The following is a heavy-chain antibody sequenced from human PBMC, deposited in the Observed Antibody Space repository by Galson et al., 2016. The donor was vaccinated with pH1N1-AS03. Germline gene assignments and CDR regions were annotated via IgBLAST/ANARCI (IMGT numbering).Heavy chain of an antibody. Sequence: GLVWVARVNGDGSSTTYADSVKGRFTISRDNAKNTVYLQMISLRAEDTAVYYCATGRGYYYEYWGQGTLVTVSS. V-gene: IGHV3-74*01. J-gene: IGHJ4*02. CDR2: VNGDGSST. D-gene: IGHD3-10*01. CDR3: ATGRGYYYEY.